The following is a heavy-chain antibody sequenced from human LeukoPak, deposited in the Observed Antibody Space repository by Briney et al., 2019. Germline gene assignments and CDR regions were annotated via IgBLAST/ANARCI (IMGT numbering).Heavy chain of an antibody. Sequence: GGSLRLSCAASGFTFTNYWMHWVRQAPGKGLVWVSHIDNNGRSTYYADSVKGRFTISRDNAKNTLYLQMNSLRAEDTAVYYCARDPPRELVLFDGWGQGTLVTVSS. CDR3: ARDPPRELVLFDG. V-gene: IGHV3-74*01. CDR2: IDNNGRST. D-gene: IGHD6-6*01. CDR1: GFTFTNYW. J-gene: IGHJ4*02.